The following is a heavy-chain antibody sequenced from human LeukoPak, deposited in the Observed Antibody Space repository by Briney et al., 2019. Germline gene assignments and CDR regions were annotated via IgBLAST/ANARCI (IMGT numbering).Heavy chain of an antibody. D-gene: IGHD6-13*01. Sequence: SETLSLTCTVSGGSISSYYWSWIRQPPGKGLEWIGYIYYSGSTNYNPSLKSRVTISVDTSKNQFSLKLSSVTAADTAVYYRASGRAAAGPWYFDYWGQGTLVTVSS. V-gene: IGHV4-59*01. CDR2: IYYSGST. CDR1: GGSISSYY. CDR3: ASGRAAAGPWYFDY. J-gene: IGHJ4*02.